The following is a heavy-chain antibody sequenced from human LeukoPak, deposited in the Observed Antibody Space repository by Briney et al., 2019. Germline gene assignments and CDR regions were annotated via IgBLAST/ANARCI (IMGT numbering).Heavy chain of an antibody. D-gene: IGHD6-19*01. Sequence: GGSLRLSCSASEFTFGDFTMSWFRQSPGQGLEWVGFIRSKVYGGAPEHVASVAARFTISRDDSTSIAYLQMNTVQAEDTAVYYCARGSGRYVMVDWWGQGTLVTVSS. CDR2: IRSKVYGGAP. CDR1: EFTFGDFT. J-gene: IGHJ4*02. CDR3: ARGSGRYVMVDW. V-gene: IGHV3-49*03.